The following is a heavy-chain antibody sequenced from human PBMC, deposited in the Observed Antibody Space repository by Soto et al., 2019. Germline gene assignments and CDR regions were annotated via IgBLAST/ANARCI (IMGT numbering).Heavy chain of an antibody. V-gene: IGHV3-53*01. D-gene: IGHD1-1*01. Sequence: DVQLVESGGGLIQPGESLRLSCAAFGLTISGKKYVAWVRQAPGKGLEVFSGLYDVDASFYADSVRGRFTTSSDSSKTTVYLQMIDLRPDDTAVCYCATWHEREHAYDVWGQGTTVTVSS. CDR1: GLTISGKKY. CDR3: ATWHEREHAYDV. J-gene: IGHJ3*01. CDR2: LYDVDAS.